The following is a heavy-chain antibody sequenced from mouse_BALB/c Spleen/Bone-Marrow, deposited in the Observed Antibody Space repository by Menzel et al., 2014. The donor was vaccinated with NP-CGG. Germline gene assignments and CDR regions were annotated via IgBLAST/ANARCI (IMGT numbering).Heavy chain of an antibody. V-gene: IGHV1S81*02. Sequence: QLQQSGAELVKPGASVKLSCKASGYTFTSYWMHWVKQRPGQGLEWIGEINPSNGRTNYNEKFKSKATLTVDKSSSTAYIQRSSLTSEDSAVYYCARYLHYYGSSYGYFDVWGAGTTVTVSS. J-gene: IGHJ1*01. CDR1: GYTFTSYW. D-gene: IGHD1-1*01. CDR3: ARYLHYYGSSYGYFDV. CDR2: INPSNGRT.